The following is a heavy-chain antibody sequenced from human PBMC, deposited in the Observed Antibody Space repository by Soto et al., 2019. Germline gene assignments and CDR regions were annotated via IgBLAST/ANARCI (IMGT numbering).Heavy chain of an antibody. CDR1: GGSISSGGYY. Sequence: PSETLSITCTVSGGSISSGGYYWSWIRQHPGKGLEWIGYIYYSGSTYYNPSLKSRVTISVDTYKNQFSLKLSSVTAADTAVYYCVRGPRGYCSGGSCSFDYWGQGTLVTVSS. J-gene: IGHJ4*02. D-gene: IGHD2-15*01. V-gene: IGHV4-31*03. CDR3: VRGPRGYCSGGSCSFDY. CDR2: IYYSGST.